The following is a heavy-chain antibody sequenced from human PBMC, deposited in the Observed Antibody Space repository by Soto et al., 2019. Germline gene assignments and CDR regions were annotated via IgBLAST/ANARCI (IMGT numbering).Heavy chain of an antibody. V-gene: IGHV1-46*01. CDR1: GYTFTSYY. CDR2: INPSGGST. D-gene: IGHD6-6*01. J-gene: IGHJ6*02. Sequence: QVQLVQSGAEVKKPGASVKVSCKASGYTFTSYYMHWVRQAPGQGLEWMGIINPSGGSTSYAQKFQGRVTMTRDTSTSTVHMELSSLRSEDTAVYYCARVKYPSPTYYYYGMDVWGQGTTVTVSS. CDR3: ARVKYPSPTYYYYGMDV.